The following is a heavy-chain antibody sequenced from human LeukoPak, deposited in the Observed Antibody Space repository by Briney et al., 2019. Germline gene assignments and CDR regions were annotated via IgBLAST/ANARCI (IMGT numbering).Heavy chain of an antibody. Sequence: GGSLRLSCAASGFTFSCYAMSWVRQAPGKGLVWVPVIRVRGSGTYYADSGKGRFTISSDNSKNTLYRQMNSLRAEDTAVYYCAKCGGDCYSGGYFDYWGQGTLVTVSS. CDR3: AKCGGDCYSGGYFDY. V-gene: IGHV3-23*01. D-gene: IGHD2-21*02. CDR1: GFTFSCYA. J-gene: IGHJ4*02. CDR2: IRVRGSGT.